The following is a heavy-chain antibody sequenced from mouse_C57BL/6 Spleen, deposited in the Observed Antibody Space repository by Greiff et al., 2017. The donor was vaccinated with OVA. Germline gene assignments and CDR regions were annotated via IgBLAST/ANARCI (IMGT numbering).Heavy chain of an antibody. CDR2: IDPSDSYT. CDR3: ARAGGKGVMDY. Sequence: QVQLQQPGAELVMPGASVKLSCKASGYTFTSYWMHWVKQRPGQGLEWIGEIDPSDSYTNYNQKFKGKSTLTVDKSSSTAYMQLSSLTSEDSAVYYCARAGGKGVMDYWGQGTSVTVSS. CDR1: GYTFTSYW. V-gene: IGHV1-69*01. J-gene: IGHJ4*01. D-gene: IGHD1-3*01.